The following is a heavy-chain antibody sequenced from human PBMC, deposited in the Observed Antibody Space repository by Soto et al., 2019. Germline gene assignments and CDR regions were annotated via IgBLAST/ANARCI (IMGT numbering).Heavy chain of an antibody. J-gene: IGHJ4*02. CDR1: GFTFSSYW. V-gene: IGHV3-7*01. CDR3: ARLTWSLTSTGFVY. Sequence: GGSLRLSCAASGFTFSSYWMSWVRQAPGKGLEWVANIKQDGSEKNYVDSVKGRFTISRDNAKNSLYLQMNSLRAEDTAVYYCARLTWSLTSTGFVYWGQGALVTVSS. CDR2: IKQDGSEK. D-gene: IGHD2-2*01.